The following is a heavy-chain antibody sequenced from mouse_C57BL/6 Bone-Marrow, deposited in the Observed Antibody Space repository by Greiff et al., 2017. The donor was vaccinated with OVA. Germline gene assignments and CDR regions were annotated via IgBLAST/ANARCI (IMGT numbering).Heavy chain of an antibody. CDR3: AKNSITTVVGDY. D-gene: IGHD1-1*01. CDR1: GFSLTSYG. V-gene: IGHV2-4*01. Sequence: VQGVESGPGLVQPSQSLSITCTVSGFSLTSYGVHWVRQPPGKGLEWLGVIWSGGSTDYNAAFISRLSISKDNSKSQVFFKMNSLQADDTAIYYCAKNSITTVVGDYWGQGTSVTVSS. CDR2: IWSGGST. J-gene: IGHJ4*01.